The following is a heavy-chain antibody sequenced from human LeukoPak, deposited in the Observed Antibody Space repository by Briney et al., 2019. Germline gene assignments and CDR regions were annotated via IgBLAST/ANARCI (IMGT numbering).Heavy chain of an antibody. CDR3: VRDADVSGWYSYSDY. J-gene: IGHJ4*02. Sequence: GGSLRLSCTASKFTFSNYGMQWVRQAPGKGLEWVAVIWNHGNNNKYADSVKGRFSISRDNSKNTLYLQMDSLRAEDTAVYYCVRDADVSGWYSYSDYWGQGVLVTVSS. D-gene: IGHD6-19*01. CDR2: IWNHGNNN. V-gene: IGHV3-33*08. CDR1: KFTFSNYG.